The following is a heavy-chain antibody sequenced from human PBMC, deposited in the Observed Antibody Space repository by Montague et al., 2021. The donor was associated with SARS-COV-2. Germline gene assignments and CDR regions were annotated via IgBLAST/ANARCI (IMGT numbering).Heavy chain of an antibody. CDR1: RGSFSNYY. Sequence: SETLSLTCAVSRGSFSNYYWTWIRQSPGKGLEWIGEINQCGAPNYTPSLNSRVTISLDTSKKQISLKLNSVTVADTAVFFCARGRPVQGSFRHFDSIPSGAIDIWAQGTLVIVSS. CDR2: INQCGAP. CDR3: ARGRPVQGSFRHFDSIPSGAIDI. V-gene: IGHV4-34*01. D-gene: IGHD3-9*01. J-gene: IGHJ3*02.